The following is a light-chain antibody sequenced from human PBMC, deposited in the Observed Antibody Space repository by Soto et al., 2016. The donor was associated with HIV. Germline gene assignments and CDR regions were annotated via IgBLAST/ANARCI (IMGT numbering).Light chain of an antibody. CDR2: GKN. V-gene: IGLV3-19*01. Sequence: SSELTQDPAVSVALGQTVRITCQGDSLRNYYASWYHQKPGQAPVLVIYGKNKRPSGIPDRFSGSRSGNTGSLTITGVQAEDEADYYCASRDSRSMHVIFGGGTKVTVL. J-gene: IGLJ2*01. CDR3: ASRDSRSMHVI. CDR1: SLRNYY.